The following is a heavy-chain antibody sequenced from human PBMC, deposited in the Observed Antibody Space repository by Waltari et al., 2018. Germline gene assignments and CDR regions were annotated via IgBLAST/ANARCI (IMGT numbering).Heavy chain of an antibody. V-gene: IGHV3-23*01. CDR1: GFTFSSYA. CDR3: AKDDSSGYYKQSFDY. CDR2: ISGSGGST. D-gene: IGHD3-22*01. J-gene: IGHJ4*02. Sequence: EVQLLESGGGLVQPGGSLRLSCAASGFTFSSYALSWVRPAPGKGLEWVSAISGSGGSTYYADSVKGRFTISRDNSKNTLYLQMNSLRAEDTAVYYCAKDDSSGYYKQSFDYWGQGTLVTVSS.